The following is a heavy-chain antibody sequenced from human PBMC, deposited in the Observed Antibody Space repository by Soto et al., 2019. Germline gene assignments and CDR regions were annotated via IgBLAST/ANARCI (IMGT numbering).Heavy chain of an antibody. J-gene: IGHJ4*02. V-gene: IGHV4-59*01. CDR1: GGSINRYY. Sequence: PSETLSLTCAVSGGSINRYYWSWVRQPPGKGLEWIGNIFYSGKSNYNPSLKSRATMSLDTSKSQFSLRLSSVTAADTAVYYCARVWTTMDYWGQGTLVTVSS. CDR3: ARVWTTMDY. CDR2: IFYSGKS. D-gene: IGHD5-18*01.